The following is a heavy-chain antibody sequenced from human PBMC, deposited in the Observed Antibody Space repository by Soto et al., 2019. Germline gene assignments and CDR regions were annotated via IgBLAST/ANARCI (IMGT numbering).Heavy chain of an antibody. D-gene: IGHD3-9*01. CDR3: ARVVRYFDTPYGMDV. CDR1: GFTFSNYA. Sequence: EVPLLESGEGLVQPGGSLKLSCAASGFTFSNYAMSWVRQAPGKGLEWVSGIGGSGSNTYYADSVKGRFTISRDNSKNTLFLQMNNLRAEDTAEYYCARVVRYFDTPYGMDVW. CDR2: IGGSGSNT. J-gene: IGHJ6*01. V-gene: IGHV3-23*01.